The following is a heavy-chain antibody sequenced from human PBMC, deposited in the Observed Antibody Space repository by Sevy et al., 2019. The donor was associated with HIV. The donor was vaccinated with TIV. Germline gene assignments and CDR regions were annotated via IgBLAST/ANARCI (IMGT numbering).Heavy chain of an antibody. CDR1: GFTFNNFP. CDR3: VRERARSVTFDI. D-gene: IGHD1-26*01. J-gene: IGHJ3*02. CDR2: VSFDGGSN. Sequence: GESLKISCEASGFTFNNFPIHWVRQAPGKGLEWVAVVSFDGGSNFYADSVKGRFTVSRDNSKNTVYLQLNSLRAEDTAVFYCVRERARSVTFDIWGQGTLVTVSS. V-gene: IGHV3-30-3*01.